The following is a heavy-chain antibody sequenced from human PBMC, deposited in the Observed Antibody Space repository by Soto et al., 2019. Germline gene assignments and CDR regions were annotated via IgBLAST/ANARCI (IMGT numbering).Heavy chain of an antibody. Sequence: GESLKISCKGSGYSFTSYWIGWVRQMPGKGLEWMGIIYPGDSDARYSPSSQGQVTISADKSISTAYLQWSSLKASDTAMYYCAREGVLEYSSSRDYYYGMDVWGQGTTVTVSS. V-gene: IGHV5-51*01. CDR3: AREGVLEYSSSRDYYYGMDV. J-gene: IGHJ6*02. D-gene: IGHD6-6*01. CDR1: GYSFTSYW. CDR2: IYPGDSDA.